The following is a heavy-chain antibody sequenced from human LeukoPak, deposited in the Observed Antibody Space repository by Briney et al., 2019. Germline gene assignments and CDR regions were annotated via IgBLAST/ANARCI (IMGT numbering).Heavy chain of an antibody. CDR3: AAGPTVTPSLDY. CDR1: GYTLTELS. Sequence: ASVKVSCKVSGYTLTELSMHWVRQAPGKGLEWMGGFDPEDGETIYAQKFQGRVTMTTDTSTSTAYMELRSLRSDDTAVYYCAAGPTVTPSLDYWGQGTLVTVSS. V-gene: IGHV1-24*01. D-gene: IGHD4-17*01. CDR2: FDPEDGET. J-gene: IGHJ4*02.